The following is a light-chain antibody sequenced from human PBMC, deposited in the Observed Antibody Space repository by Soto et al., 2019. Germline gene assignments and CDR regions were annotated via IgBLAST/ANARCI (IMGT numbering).Light chain of an antibody. CDR3: SSFTTTNTWV. CDR2: EVT. CDR1: SSDVASYNF. Sequence: QSALTQPASVSGSPGQSITMSCTGTSSDVASYNFVSWFQLHPGKAPKHMIYEVTNRPSGVSYRFSGSKSGNTASLTISGLQPEDEADYYCSSFTTTNTWVFGTGTKLTVL. V-gene: IGLV2-14*01. J-gene: IGLJ3*02.